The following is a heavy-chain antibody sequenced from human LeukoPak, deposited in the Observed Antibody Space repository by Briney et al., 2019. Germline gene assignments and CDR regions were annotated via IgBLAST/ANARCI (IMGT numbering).Heavy chain of an antibody. V-gene: IGHV1-8*01. J-gene: IGHJ4*02. CDR2: MSPNSGDT. Sequence: ASVTVSCTASGYTFTSYDFNWVRQATGQRPEWMGWMSPNSGDTGYAQKFQDRVTITRNTSISTAYMELSSLRSDDTAVYYCARGPPNWGYDYWGPGTLVTVSS. D-gene: IGHD7-27*01. CDR1: GYTFTSYD. CDR3: ARGPPNWGYDY.